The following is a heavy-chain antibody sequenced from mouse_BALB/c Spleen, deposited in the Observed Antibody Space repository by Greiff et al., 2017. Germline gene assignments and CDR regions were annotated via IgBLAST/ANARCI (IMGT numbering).Heavy chain of an antibody. D-gene: IGHD1-1*01. J-gene: IGHJ3*01. CDR2: INPSNGGT. V-gene: IGHV1S81*02. Sequence: QVQLKESGAELVKPGASVKLSCKASGYTFTSYYMYWVKQRPGQGLEWIGEINPSNGGTNFNEKFKSKATLTVDKSSSTAYMQLSSLTSEDSAVYYCTRDYYGSSLFAYWGQGTLVTVSA. CDR3: TRDYYGSSLFAY. CDR1: GYTFTSYY.